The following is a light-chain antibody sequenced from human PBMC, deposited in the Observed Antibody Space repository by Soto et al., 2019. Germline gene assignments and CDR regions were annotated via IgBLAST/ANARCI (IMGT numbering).Light chain of an antibody. CDR2: GAS. Sequence: DIQMTQSPSTLSASVGDRVTITCRASQSISTWLTWCRQKPGKAPKVLIYGASSLESGVPSRFSGSGSGTEFTFTIISLQPGDSATYYCQHYSTYPWTFGQGTKVDIK. V-gene: IGKV1-5*01. J-gene: IGKJ1*01. CDR3: QHYSTYPWT. CDR1: QSISTW.